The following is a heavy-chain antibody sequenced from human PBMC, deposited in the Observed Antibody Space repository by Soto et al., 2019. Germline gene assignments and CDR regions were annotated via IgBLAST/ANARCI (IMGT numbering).Heavy chain of an antibody. V-gene: IGHV3-30-3*01. Sequence: QVLLVESGGGVVQPGGSLRLSCTASEFTFSTYPMHWVRQAPDKGLEWVAVISHDEGNKFYGDSMKGRFTISRDNSKNTLYLQMNSLRSDDTAVYYCARGASDFWGGYPEIHFFDSWGQGTLVTVSS. J-gene: IGHJ4*02. CDR2: ISHDEGNK. CDR3: ARGASDFWGGYPEIHFFDS. CDR1: EFTFSTYP. D-gene: IGHD3-3*01.